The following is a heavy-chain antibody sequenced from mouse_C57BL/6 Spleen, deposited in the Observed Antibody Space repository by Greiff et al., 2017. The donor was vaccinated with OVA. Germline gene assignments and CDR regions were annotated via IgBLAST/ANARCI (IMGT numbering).Heavy chain of an antibody. D-gene: IGHD1-1*01. V-gene: IGHV1-63*01. Sequence: QVQLQQSGAELVRPGTSVKMSCKASGYTFTNYWIGWAKQRPGHGLEWIGDIYPGGGYTNYNEKFKGKATLTADKSSSTAYMQISSLTSEDSAIYYCARTLYYGSSSDWYFDVWGTGTTVTVSS. CDR2: IYPGGGYT. CDR1: GYTFTNYW. J-gene: IGHJ1*03. CDR3: ARTLYYGSSSDWYFDV.